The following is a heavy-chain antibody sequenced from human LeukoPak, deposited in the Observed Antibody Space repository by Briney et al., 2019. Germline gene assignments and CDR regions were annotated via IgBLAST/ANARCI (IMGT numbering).Heavy chain of an antibody. CDR2: INHSGST. J-gene: IGHJ4*02. V-gene: IGHV4-34*01. CDR1: GGSFSGYY. D-gene: IGHD3-10*01. CDR3: ARGYYGSGSYVFDY. Sequence: SETLSLTCAVYGGSFSGYYWSWIRQPPGKGLEWIGEINHSGSTNYNPSLKSRVTISVDTSKNQFSLKLSSVTAADTAVYYCARGYYGSGSYVFDYWGQGTLATVSS.